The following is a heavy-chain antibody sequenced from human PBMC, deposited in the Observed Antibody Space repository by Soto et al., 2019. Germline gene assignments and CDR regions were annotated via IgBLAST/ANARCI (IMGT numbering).Heavy chain of an antibody. CDR1: GYSFTTYW. CDR3: ARHPVSGDYEGFVV. V-gene: IGHV5-51*01. J-gene: IGHJ6*02. Sequence: XESLKVSCKGSGYSFTTYWIGWVRQMPGKGLEWMGIIYLGDSDTRYNPYFQGQVTISADKSISTAFLQWSSLKASDTAMYYCARHPVSGDYEGFVVWGQGTTVTVSS. CDR2: IYLGDSDT. D-gene: IGHD4-17*01.